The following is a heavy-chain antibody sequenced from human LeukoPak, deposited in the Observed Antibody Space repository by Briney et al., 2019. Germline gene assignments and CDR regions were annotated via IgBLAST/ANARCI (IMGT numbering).Heavy chain of an antibody. V-gene: IGHV1-69*05. CDR1: RGTFTKFA. CDR3: ATDLAGATYGFYG. J-gene: IGHJ3*01. D-gene: IGHD2/OR15-2a*01. Sequence: SVTVSCKPSRGTFTKFAISWVRQAPGQGLEWVGGFIPILGTSKSAEKFVDRLTVTKREITGTAYMELMTRRTEDAAVDYCATDLAGATYGFYGWGQGTMVSVSS. CDR2: FIPILGTS.